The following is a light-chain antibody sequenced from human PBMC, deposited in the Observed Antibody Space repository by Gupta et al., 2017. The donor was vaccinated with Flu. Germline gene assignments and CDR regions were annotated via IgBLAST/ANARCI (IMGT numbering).Light chain of an antibody. Sequence: ASVRARVTITFQASQDLHNYLHLYQQRPGKAPQLLNYDASILESGVHSRFSGTGSGTDFTFTISSLQPEATATYYLHHYDTFRLAYSFRPG. CDR3: HHYDTFRLAYS. V-gene: IGKV1-33*01. J-gene: IGKJ2*03. CDR1: QDLHNY. CDR2: DAS.